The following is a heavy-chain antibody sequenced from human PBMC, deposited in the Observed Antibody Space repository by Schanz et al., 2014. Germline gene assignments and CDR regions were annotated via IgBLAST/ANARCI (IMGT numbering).Heavy chain of an antibody. Sequence: EVQLLESGGTVVQPGGSLRVSCAASGFNFKAYAMSWVRQAPGKGLEWVSGIEFSGGTTYYADSVKGRFTISRDNAKKSLYLRMNSLRAEDTAVYYCAREDCSATSCYFRYWGQGTLVTVSS. CDR1: GFNFKAYA. CDR3: AREDCSATSCYFRY. D-gene: IGHD2-21*01. CDR2: IEFSGGTT. J-gene: IGHJ4*02. V-gene: IGHV3-23*01.